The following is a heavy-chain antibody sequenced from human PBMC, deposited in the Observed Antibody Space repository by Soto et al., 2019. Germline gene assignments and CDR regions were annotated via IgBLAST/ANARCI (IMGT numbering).Heavy chain of an antibody. CDR1: GGTFGSYA. D-gene: IGHD3-22*01. V-gene: IGHV1-69*01. CDR2: IVPMSGMT. Sequence: QVQLVQSGAEVEKPGSSVTVACTTSGGTFGSYAFSWVRQAPGLGLEWMAGIVPMSGMTDYAQRFRGRLTTHADDSTNTGYMELSSLRSEDTAIYYCAREGRYTSGHFKRFFDDWGQGTLVTVAS. J-gene: IGHJ4*02. CDR3: AREGRYTSGHFKRFFDD.